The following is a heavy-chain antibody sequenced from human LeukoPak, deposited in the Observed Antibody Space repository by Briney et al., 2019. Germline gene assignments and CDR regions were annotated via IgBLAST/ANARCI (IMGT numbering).Heavy chain of an antibody. D-gene: IGHD3-16*02. CDR1: GFTFSNAW. V-gene: IGHV3-15*01. CDR3: TTSIMITFGGVIAPDY. J-gene: IGHJ4*02. Sequence: PGGSLRLSCAASGFTFSNAWMSWVRQAPGKGLEWVGRIKSKTDGGTTDYAAPVKGRFTISRDDSKNTLYLQMNSLKTEDTAVYYRTTSIMITFGGVIAPDYWGQGTLVTVSS. CDR2: IKSKTDGGTT.